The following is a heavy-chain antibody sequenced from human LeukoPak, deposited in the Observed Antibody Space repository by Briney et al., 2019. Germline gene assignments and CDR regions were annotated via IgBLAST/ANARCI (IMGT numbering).Heavy chain of an antibody. D-gene: IGHD1-14*01. J-gene: IGHJ4*02. V-gene: IGHV5-51*07. CDR1: GYSFTNYW. Sequence: PGESLKISCKGSGYSFTNYWIGWVQQMPGKGLEWMGFIYAGDSDSRYSPSFQGQVTISADKSIRTAYLQWSSLKASDTAIYYCARSITALPPSFDFWGQGTLVTVSS. CDR2: IYAGDSDS. CDR3: ARSITALPPSFDF.